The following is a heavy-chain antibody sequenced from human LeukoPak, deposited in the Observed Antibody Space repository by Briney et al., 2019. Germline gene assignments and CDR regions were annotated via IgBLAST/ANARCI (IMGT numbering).Heavy chain of an antibody. Sequence: GGSLRLSCAASGFTFSSNWMHWVRHAPGKGLVWVSRINEDGSTTNYADSMKGRSTIFRDNAKNTLYLQMNSLRAEDTAVYYCVRDLGGRSGHWGQGTLVTVSS. CDR3: VRDLGGRSGH. J-gene: IGHJ4*02. V-gene: IGHV3-74*01. CDR1: GFTFSSNW. D-gene: IGHD1-26*01. CDR2: INEDGSTT.